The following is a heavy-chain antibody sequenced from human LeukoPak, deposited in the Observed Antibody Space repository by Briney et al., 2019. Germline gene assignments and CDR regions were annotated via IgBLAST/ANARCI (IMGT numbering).Heavy chain of an antibody. CDR3: ARGQTTVTTSGVMGWFDP. D-gene: IGHD4-17*01. CDR1: GFTFSSYW. J-gene: IGHJ5*02. CDR2: IKQDGSEK. Sequence: PGGSLRLSCAASGFTFSSYWMSWVRQAPGKGLEWVANIKQDGSEKYYVDSVNGRFTISRDNAKNSLYLQMNSLRAEDTAVYYCARGQTTVTTSGVMGWFDPWGQGTLVTVSS. V-gene: IGHV3-7*01.